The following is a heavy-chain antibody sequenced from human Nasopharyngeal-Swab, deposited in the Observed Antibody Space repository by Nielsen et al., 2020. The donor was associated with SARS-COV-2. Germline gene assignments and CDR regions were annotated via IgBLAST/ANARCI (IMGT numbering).Heavy chain of an antibody. V-gene: IGHV3-53*01. D-gene: IGHD3-16*01. CDR1: GFTVSSNY. CDR2: IYSGGST. CDR3: ARGGGEGYVWGSYNYYFDY. J-gene: IGHJ4*02. Sequence: GGSLRLSCAASGFTVSSNYMSWVRQAPGKGLEWVSVIYSGGSTYYADSVKGRFTISRDNSKNTLYLQMNSLRAEDTAVYYCARGGGEGYVWGSYNYYFDYWGQGTLVTVSS.